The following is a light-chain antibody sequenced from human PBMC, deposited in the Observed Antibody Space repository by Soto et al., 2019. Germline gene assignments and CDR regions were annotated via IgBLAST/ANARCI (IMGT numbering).Light chain of an antibody. Sequence: DIVLTQSPGTLYLFPGERATLSCRASQSVSSSFLAWYQQKPGQAPRLLIYGASSRATGIPDRFSGGGSGTDFTLTISRLEPEDFAVYYCQQYGNSPMYTFGQGTRLEIK. CDR1: QSVSSSF. J-gene: IGKJ2*01. V-gene: IGKV3-20*01. CDR2: GAS. CDR3: QQYGNSPMYT.